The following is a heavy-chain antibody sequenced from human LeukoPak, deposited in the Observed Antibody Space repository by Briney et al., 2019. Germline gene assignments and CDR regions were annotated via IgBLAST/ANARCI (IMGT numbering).Heavy chain of an antibody. CDR3: TEDSVAAAGTAWFDP. V-gene: IGHV3-23*01. CDR2: ISHNGDRI. D-gene: IGHD6-13*01. CDR1: GYTFSNYA. Sequence: GGSLRLSCAASGYTFSNYAMTWVRQAPGKRLEWVSGISHNGDRIYYADSVKGRFTISRDNSKNTLYLQMNSLRPEDTALYYCTEDSVAAAGTAWFDPWGQGTLVTVSS. J-gene: IGHJ5*02.